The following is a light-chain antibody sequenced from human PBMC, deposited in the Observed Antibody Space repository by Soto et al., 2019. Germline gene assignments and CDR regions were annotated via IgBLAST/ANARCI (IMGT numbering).Light chain of an antibody. CDR1: QDINTY. CDR2: HAS. CDR3: QQYYNLPIT. V-gene: IGKV1-33*01. Sequence: DIQMTQSPSSLSASVGDRVTITCQASQDINTYLNWYQRKPGKAPKLLISHASSLQAGDPSSFSGVGSVTYFTVTISSLQPEDIATYYCQQYYNLPITFGQGTRLEIK. J-gene: IGKJ5*01.